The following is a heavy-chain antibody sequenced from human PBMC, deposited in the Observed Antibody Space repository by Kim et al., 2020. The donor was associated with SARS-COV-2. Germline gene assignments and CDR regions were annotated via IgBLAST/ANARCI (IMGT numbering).Heavy chain of an antibody. CDR1: GYTLTELS. V-gene: IGHV1-24*01. Sequence: ASVKVSCKVSGYTLTELSMHWVRQAPGKGLEWMGGFDPEDGETIYAQKFQGRVTMTEDTSTDTAYMELSSLRSEDTAVYYCATDGAAAGTVYYYYGMDVWGQGTTVTVSS. CDR3: ATDGAAAGTVYYYYGMDV. CDR2: FDPEDGET. D-gene: IGHD6-13*01. J-gene: IGHJ6*02.